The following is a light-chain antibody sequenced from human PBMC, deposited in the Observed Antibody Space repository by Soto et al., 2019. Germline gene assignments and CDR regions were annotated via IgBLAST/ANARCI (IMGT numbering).Light chain of an antibody. Sequence: EILVTKYPATLSGSRGERATLSWRASQSVSRNLDWYQKKPGEAPRLPIYDASNRATGIPARVSGRGDGTDVTVTISSLQNEDFAVYYCQQRSNSPLTFGQGTRLEIK. CDR1: QSVSRN. J-gene: IGKJ5*01. V-gene: IGKV3D-11*02. CDR2: DAS. CDR3: QQRSNSPLT.